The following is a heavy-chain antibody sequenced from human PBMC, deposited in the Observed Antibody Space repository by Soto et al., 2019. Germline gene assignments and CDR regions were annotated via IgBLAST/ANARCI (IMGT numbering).Heavy chain of an antibody. CDR2: INAGNGNT. J-gene: IGHJ6*02. D-gene: IGHD2-15*01. Sequence: QVQLVQSGAEVKKPGASVKVSCKASGYTFTSYAMHWVRQAPGQRLEWMGWINAGNGNTKYSQKFQGRVTITRDTSASTAYMELSSLRSEDTAVYCCARAPHEMVGYYGMDVWGQGTTVTVSS. CDR1: GYTFTSYA. V-gene: IGHV1-3*01. CDR3: ARAPHEMVGYYGMDV.